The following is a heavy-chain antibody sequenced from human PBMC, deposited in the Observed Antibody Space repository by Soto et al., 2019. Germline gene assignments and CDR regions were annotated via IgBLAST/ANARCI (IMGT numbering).Heavy chain of an antibody. V-gene: IGHV3-9*01. CDR1: GFTFDDYA. CDR2: ISWNSGSI. D-gene: IGHD6-13*01. Sequence: EVQLVESGGGLVQPGGSLRLSCAASGFTFDDYAMHWVRQAPGKGLEWVSGISWNSGSIGYADSVKGRFTISRDNAKNSLYLQMNSLRAEDTALYYCAKDSGAAAENNWFDPWGQGTLVTVSS. CDR3: AKDSGAAAENNWFDP. J-gene: IGHJ5*02.